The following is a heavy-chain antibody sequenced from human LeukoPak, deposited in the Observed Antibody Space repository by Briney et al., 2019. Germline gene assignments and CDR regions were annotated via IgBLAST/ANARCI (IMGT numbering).Heavy chain of an antibody. V-gene: IGHV4-34*01. CDR1: GGSFSGYY. D-gene: IGHD1-26*01. CDR2: INHSGST. CDR3: ARQGVGATYDY. J-gene: IGHJ4*02. Sequence: SETLSLTCAVYGGSFSGYYWSWIRQPPGKGLEWIGEINHSGSTNYNPSLKSRVTISVDTSKNQFSLKLSSVTAADTAVYYCARQGVGATYDYWGQGTLVTVSS.